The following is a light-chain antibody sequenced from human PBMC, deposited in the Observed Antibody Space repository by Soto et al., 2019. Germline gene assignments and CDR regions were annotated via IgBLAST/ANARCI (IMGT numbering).Light chain of an antibody. Sequence: DIQMTASPSSLSASVGDRVIITCQASQDISEYLNWYQQKPGKAPKLLIYGASDLETGVPPRFSGSGTGTYFSLSISSLQPEDVATYYCQQYDSLPPTFGQGTKVDI. CDR1: QDISEY. CDR3: QQYDSLPPT. CDR2: GAS. J-gene: IGKJ2*01. V-gene: IGKV1-33*01.